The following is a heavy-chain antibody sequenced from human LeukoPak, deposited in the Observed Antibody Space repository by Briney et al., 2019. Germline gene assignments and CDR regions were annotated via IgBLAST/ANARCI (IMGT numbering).Heavy chain of an antibody. V-gene: IGHV4-39*07. Sequence: PSETLSLTCTVSGGSISSSSYYWGWIRQPPGTGLEWIGEINHSGSTNYNPSLKSRVTISVDTSKNQFSLKLSSVTAADTAVYYCARLGGVGGTPHDYWGQGTLVTVSS. CDR2: INHSGST. CDR1: GGSISSSSYY. D-gene: IGHD2-8*02. J-gene: IGHJ4*02. CDR3: ARLGGVGGTPHDY.